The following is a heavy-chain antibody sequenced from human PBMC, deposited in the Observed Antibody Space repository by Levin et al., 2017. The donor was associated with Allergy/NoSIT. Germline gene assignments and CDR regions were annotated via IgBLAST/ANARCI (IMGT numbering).Heavy chain of an antibody. J-gene: IGHJ4*02. CDR1: GFAVSDNY. D-gene: IGHD5-18*01. CDR2: IYNDGRT. V-gene: IGHV3-53*01. Sequence: GGSLRLSCAASGFAVSDNYMSWVRQAPGKGLEWVSIIYNDGRTYYTDSVKGRFTISKDSSENRLYLQMNSLRAEDTAVYYCARDTGMAIHDYWGQGTLVTVSS. CDR3: ARDTGMAIHDY.